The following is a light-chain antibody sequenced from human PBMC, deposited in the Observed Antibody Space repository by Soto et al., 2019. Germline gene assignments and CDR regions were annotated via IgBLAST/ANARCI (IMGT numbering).Light chain of an antibody. CDR2: DAS. V-gene: IGKV3-11*01. Sequence: EIVLTQSPATLSLSPGERATLSCRASQSVSSYLAWYQQKPGQAPRLLIYDASNRVTGVPARFSGSGSGTDFTLTIISRQPQDFAAYYCQQRSNCPPFTFGQGTRLEIK. J-gene: IGKJ5*01. CDR3: QQRSNCPPFT. CDR1: QSVSSY.